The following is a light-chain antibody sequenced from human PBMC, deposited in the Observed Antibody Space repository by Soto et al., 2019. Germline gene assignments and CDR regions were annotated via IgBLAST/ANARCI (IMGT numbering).Light chain of an antibody. CDR2: EVI. CDR1: SSDVDNYNY. V-gene: IGLV2-8*01. Sequence: QSALTQPPSASGSPGQSVTISCTGTSSDVDNYNYVSWYQQHPGKAPKLMIYEVIKRPSGVADRFSGSKSGNTASLTVSGLQAEDEADYYCSSYAGSNHYVFGTGTKLTVL. CDR3: SSYAGSNHYV. J-gene: IGLJ1*01.